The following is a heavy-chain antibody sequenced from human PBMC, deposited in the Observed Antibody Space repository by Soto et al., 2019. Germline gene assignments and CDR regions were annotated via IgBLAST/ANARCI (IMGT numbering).Heavy chain of an antibody. Sequence: EVQLLESGGGLVQPGGSLRLSCAASGFTFSSYAMSWVRQAPGKGLEWVSAISGSGGSTYYADSVKGRFTISRDNSKNTLYLQMNSLRAEDTAVYYCAKWPWLVLDSYYYGMDVWGQGTTVTVSS. V-gene: IGHV3-23*01. J-gene: IGHJ6*02. D-gene: IGHD6-19*01. CDR3: AKWPWLVLDSYYYGMDV. CDR1: GFTFSSYA. CDR2: ISGSGGST.